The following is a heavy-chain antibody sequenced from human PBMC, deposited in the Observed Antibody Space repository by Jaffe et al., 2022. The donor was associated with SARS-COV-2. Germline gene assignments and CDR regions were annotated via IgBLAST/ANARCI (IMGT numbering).Heavy chain of an antibody. D-gene: IGHD3-10*01. CDR1: GGSISSSSYY. J-gene: IGHJ3*02. CDR3: ARRGFGEPSFDI. CDR2: IYYSGST. V-gene: IGHV4-39*01. Sequence: QLQLQESGPGLVKPSETLSLTCTVSGGSISSSSYYWGWIRQPPGKGLEWIGSIYYSGSTYYNPSLKSRVTISVDTSKNQFSLKLSSVTAADTAVYYCARRGFGEPSFDIWGQGTMVTVSS.